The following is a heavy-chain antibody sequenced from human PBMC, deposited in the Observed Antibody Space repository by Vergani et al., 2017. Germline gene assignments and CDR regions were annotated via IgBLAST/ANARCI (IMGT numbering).Heavy chain of an antibody. V-gene: IGHV1-18*04. CDR1: GYTFTSFG. D-gene: IGHD3-22*01. Sequence: QVQLVQSGAEVKKPGASVKVSCKASGYTFTSFGISWVRQAPGQGLEWMGWISAYNGNTNYAQKLQGRGTMTTNTSTSTAYMELRSLRSDDTAVYYCARDLPYDSSGHSRDYWGKGTLVTGAS. CDR2: ISAYNGNT. CDR3: ARDLPYDSSGHSRDY. J-gene: IGHJ4*02.